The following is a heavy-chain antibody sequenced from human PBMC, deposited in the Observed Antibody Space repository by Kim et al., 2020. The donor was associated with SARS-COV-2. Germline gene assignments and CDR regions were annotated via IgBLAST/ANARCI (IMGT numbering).Heavy chain of an antibody. D-gene: IGHD2-15*01. Sequence: SETLSLKCTVSGSSIGVGYYWGWIRQLPGKGLDWIASISHTGNIYYNPSLRSRVAMSVATSKNFFSLNLTSVTAADTAVYFCARHVVNVCVKFDICGQG. V-gene: IGHV4-38-2*02. J-gene: IGHJ3*02. CDR1: GSSIGVGYY. CDR3: ARHVVNVCVKFDI. CDR2: ISHTGNI.